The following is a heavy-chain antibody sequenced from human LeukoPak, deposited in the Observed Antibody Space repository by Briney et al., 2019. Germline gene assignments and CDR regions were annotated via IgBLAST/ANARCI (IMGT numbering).Heavy chain of an antibody. V-gene: IGHV4-39*07. J-gene: IGHJ4*02. CDR1: GGSISSSSYY. CDR3: ARGWGGSPGPYYFDY. Sequence: SETLSLTCTVSGGSISSSSYYWGWIRQPPGKGLEWIGSIYYGGSAYYNPSLKSRVTISVDTSKNQFSLKLSSVTAADTAVYYCARGWGGSPGPYYFDYWGQGTLVTVSS. CDR2: IYYGGSA. D-gene: IGHD1-26*01.